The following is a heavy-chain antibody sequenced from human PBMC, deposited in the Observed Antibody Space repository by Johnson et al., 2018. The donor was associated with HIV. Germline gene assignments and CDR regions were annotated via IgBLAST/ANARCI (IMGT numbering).Heavy chain of an antibody. J-gene: IGHJ3*02. CDR2: ISWNSGSI. CDR3: ARDPIGGAFDI. Sequence: VQLVESGGGVVQPGTSLRLSCAASGFTVDDYAMHWVRQAPGKGLEWVSGISWNSGSIGYADSVKGRFTISRGNSKNTLYLQMNSLRAEDTAVYYCARDPIGGAFDIWGQGTMVIVSS. V-gene: IGHV3-9*01. D-gene: IGHD3-16*01. CDR1: GFTVDDYA.